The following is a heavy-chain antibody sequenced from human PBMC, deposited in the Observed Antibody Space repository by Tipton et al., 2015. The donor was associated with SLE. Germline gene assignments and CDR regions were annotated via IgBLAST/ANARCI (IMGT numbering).Heavy chain of an antibody. V-gene: IGHV6-1*01. CDR2: TYYMSKWYN. J-gene: IGHJ1*01. Sequence: GLVKPSQTLSLTCAISGDSVSSNSAAWNWIGQSPSRGLEWLGRTYYMSKWYNDYAVSVKSRIIINPDTSKNQFSLQLTSVTPEDTAVYYCARGFLYDGFQVRGQGTLVNVS. CDR1: GDSVSSNSAA. D-gene: IGHD2-2*02. CDR3: ARGFLYDGFQV.